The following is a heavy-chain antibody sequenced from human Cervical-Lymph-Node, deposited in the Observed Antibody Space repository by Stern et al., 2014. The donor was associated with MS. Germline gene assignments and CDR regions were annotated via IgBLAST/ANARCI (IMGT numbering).Heavy chain of an antibody. J-gene: IGHJ4*02. Sequence: MQLVQSGGGLVQPGGSLRLSCAASGFTLSRYWMHWVRQAPGKGLGGLSRMNNDGTTTNYADSVKGRFTISRDNAKNMVYLQVNSLRVDDTAVYYCARDVQGDGNYNLDHWGQGTLVTVSS. CDR1: GFTLSRYW. V-gene: IGHV3-74*01. CDR3: ARDVQGDGNYNLDH. D-gene: IGHD1-1*01. CDR2: MNNDGTTT.